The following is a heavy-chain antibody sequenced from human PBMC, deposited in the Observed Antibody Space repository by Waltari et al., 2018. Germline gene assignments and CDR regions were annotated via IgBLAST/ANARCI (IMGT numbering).Heavy chain of an antibody. CDR2: IKKKIDGGTI. CDR3: TTRTWADGFDI. D-gene: IGHD7-27*01. J-gene: IGHJ3*02. CDR1: GCSFSNAW. Sequence: EVLLVEAGGSLVKPGGSLRLSCAGSGCSFSNAWMNWVRRAPGKGLGWVGRIKKKIDGGTIDYAAPLKGRFTISRDDSKNTLYLQMNSLKIEDTAVYDCTTRTWADGFDIWGQGTMVTVSS. V-gene: IGHV3-15*02.